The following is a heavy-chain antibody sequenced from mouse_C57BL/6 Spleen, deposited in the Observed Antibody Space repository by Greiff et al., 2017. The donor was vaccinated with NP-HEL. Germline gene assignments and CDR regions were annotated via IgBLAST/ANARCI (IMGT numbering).Heavy chain of an antibody. J-gene: IGHJ2*01. CDR1: GFAFSSYG. CDR2: ISSGGSYT. Sequence: EVQRVESGGDLVKPGGSLKLSCAASGFAFSSYGMSWVRQTPDKRLEWVATISSGGSYTYYPDSVKGRFTISRDNAKNTLYLQMSSLKSEDTAMYYCARRVKDYFDYWGQGSTLTVSS. CDR3: ARRVKDYFDY. V-gene: IGHV5-6*01.